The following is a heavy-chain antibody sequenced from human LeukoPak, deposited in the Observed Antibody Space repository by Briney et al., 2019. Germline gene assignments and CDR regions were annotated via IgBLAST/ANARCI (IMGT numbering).Heavy chain of an antibody. V-gene: IGHV3-30*18. D-gene: IGHD3-10*01. CDR2: ISYDGSNK. CDR3: EKVMVRGVINPSLDY. J-gene: IGHJ4*02. Sequence: GGSLRLSCAASGFTLSSYGMHWVRQAPGKGLEWVAVISYDGSNKYYADSVKGRFTISRDNSKNTLYLQMNSLRAEDTAVYYCEKVMVRGVINPSLDYWGQGTLVTVSS. CDR1: GFTLSSYG.